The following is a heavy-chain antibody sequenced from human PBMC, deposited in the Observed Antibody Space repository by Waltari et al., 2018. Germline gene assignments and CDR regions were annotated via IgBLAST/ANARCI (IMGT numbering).Heavy chain of an antibody. CDR1: GGSFSGYY. V-gene: IGHV4-34*01. D-gene: IGHD3-9*01. CDR3: ARGGDYDILTGYSGYFDY. CDR2: INHSGSN. J-gene: IGHJ4*02. Sequence: QVQLQQWGAGLLKPSETLSLTCAVYGGSFSGYYWSWIRQPPGKGLEWIGEINHSGSNNYNPSLKSRVTISVDTSKNQFSLKLSSVTAADTAVYYCARGGDYDILTGYSGYFDYWGQGTLVTVSS.